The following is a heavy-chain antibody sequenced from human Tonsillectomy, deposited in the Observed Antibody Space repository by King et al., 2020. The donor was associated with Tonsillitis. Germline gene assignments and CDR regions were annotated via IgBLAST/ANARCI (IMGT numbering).Heavy chain of an antibody. J-gene: IGHJ6*02. D-gene: IGHD6-19*01. CDR2: IRYDGSNK. V-gene: IGHV3-30*02. CDR1: GFTFSSYG. CDR3: AKARQSLYYYYAMDV. Sequence: VQLVESGGGVVQPGGSLKLSCAASGFTFSSYGMHCVRQAPGKGLEWVAFIRYDGSNKYYADSVKGRFTISRDNSKNTLYLQMNSLRAEDTGVYYCAKARQSLYYYYAMDVWGQGNTVTVSS.